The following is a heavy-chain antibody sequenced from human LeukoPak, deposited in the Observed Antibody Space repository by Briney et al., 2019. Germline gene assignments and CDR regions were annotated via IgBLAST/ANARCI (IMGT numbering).Heavy chain of an antibody. V-gene: IGHV3-48*01. D-gene: IGHD3-10*01. CDR2: ISSSSSTI. J-gene: IGHJ4*02. Sequence: PGGSLRLSCAASGFTFSSYSMNWVRQAPGKGLEWVSYISSSSSTIYYADSVKGRFTISRDNAKNSLYLQMNSLRAEDTAVYHCARISPRFRGVITTHFDYWGQGTLVTVSS. CDR3: ARISPRFRGVITTHFDY. CDR1: GFTFSSYS.